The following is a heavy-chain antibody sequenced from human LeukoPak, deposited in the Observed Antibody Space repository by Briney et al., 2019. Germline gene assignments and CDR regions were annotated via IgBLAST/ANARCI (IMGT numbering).Heavy chain of an antibody. J-gene: IGHJ4*02. V-gene: IGHV4-39*07. Sequence: PSETLSLTCTVSGGSISSRSYYWGWIRQPPGKGLEWIGSIYYSGSTYSNPTLKSRVTISVDTSKNQFSLKLSSVTAADTAVYYCARVFSSRRITMVRGVPGARGLDYWGQGTLVTVSS. D-gene: IGHD3-10*01. CDR2: IYYSGST. CDR1: GGSISSRSYY. CDR3: ARVFSSRRITMVRGVPGARGLDY.